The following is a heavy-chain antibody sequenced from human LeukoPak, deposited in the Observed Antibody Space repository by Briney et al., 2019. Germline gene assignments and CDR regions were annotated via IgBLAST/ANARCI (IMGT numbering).Heavy chain of an antibody. J-gene: IGHJ4*02. CDR1: GGSISSYY. CDR2: IYYSGST. CDR3: ARTGGRYYDFWSGYYPYYFDY. Sequence: SETLSLTCTVSGGSISSYYWSWIRQPPGKGLEWIGYIYYSGSTYYNPSLKSRVTISVDTSKNQFSLKLSSVIAADTAVYYCARTGGRYYDFWSGYYPYYFDYWGQGTLVTVSS. D-gene: IGHD3-3*01. V-gene: IGHV4-30-4*01.